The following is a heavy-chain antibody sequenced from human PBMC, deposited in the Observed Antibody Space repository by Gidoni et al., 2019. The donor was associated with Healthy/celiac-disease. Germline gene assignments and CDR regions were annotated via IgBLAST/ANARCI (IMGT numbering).Heavy chain of an antibody. CDR1: GCSLSSSSYY. V-gene: IGHV4-39*01. CDR3: ARRGWSSWYRSFDP. CDR2: IYYSGST. J-gene: IGHJ5*02. D-gene: IGHD6-13*01. Sequence: QLQLQESGPGLVKPSETLSLTCTVSGCSLSSSSYYWGWIRQPPGKGLEWIGSIYYSGSTYYNPSLKSRVTISVDTSKNQFSLKLSSVTAADTAVYYCARRGWSSWYRSFDPWGQGTLVTVSS.